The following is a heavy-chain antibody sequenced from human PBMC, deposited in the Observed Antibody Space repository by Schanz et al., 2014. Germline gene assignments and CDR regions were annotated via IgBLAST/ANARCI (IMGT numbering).Heavy chain of an antibody. CDR1: GFTFSTYA. CDR2: ISGSGGST. Sequence: EGQLLESGGGLIQPGGSLRLSCAASGFTFSTYAMSWVRQAPGKGLEWVSAISGSGGSTYYADSVKGRFTISRDNSKNTLYLQMNSLRAEDTAVYYCAKDSTHIDIVLVPTAIDYWGQGTLVTVSS. CDR3: AKDSTHIDIVLVPTAIDY. J-gene: IGHJ4*02. V-gene: IGHV3-23*01. D-gene: IGHD2-2*01.